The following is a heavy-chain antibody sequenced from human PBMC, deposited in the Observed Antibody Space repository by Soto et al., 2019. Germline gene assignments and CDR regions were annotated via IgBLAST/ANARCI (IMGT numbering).Heavy chain of an antibody. CDR2: IWYDGSNK. CDR1: GFTFSSYG. Sequence: QVQLVESGGGVVQPGRSLRLSCAASGFTFSSYGMHWVRQAPGKGLEWVAVIWYDGSNKYYADSVKGRFTISRDNSKNTLYLQMNSLRAEDTAVYYCARELVRYYDMGGMDVWGQGTTVTVSS. V-gene: IGHV3-33*01. D-gene: IGHD3-22*01. J-gene: IGHJ6*02. CDR3: ARELVRYYDMGGMDV.